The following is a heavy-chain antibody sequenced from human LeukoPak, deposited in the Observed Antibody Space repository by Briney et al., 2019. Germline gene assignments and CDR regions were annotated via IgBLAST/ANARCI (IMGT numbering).Heavy chain of an antibody. D-gene: IGHD6-19*01. CDR1: GFTFSSYA. Sequence: PGGSLRLSCAASGFTFSSYAVSWVRQAPGKGLEWVSAISGSGGSTYYADSVKGRFTISRDNSKNTLYLQMNSLRAEDTAVYYCAKDPLLSIAVAVHDYWGQGTLVTVSS. V-gene: IGHV3-23*01. J-gene: IGHJ4*02. CDR3: AKDPLLSIAVAVHDY. CDR2: ISGSGGST.